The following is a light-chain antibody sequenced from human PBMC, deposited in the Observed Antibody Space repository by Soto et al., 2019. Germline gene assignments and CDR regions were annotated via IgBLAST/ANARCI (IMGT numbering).Light chain of an antibody. CDR3: QHMRT. J-gene: IGKJ1*01. Sequence: AESDTSTCRASQVISTSLAWYQQKPGKAPKFLIYDASTLESGVPSRLSGSGFGTEFRLTISSLQPDDFGSYYCQHMRTFGQGTKVDIK. V-gene: IGKV1-9*01. CDR1: QVISTS. CDR2: DAS.